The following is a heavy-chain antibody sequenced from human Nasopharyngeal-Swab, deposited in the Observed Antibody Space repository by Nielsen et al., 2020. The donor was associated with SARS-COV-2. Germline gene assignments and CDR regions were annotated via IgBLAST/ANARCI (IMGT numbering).Heavy chain of an antibody. CDR3: ARGGYGSGTNYYYYYMDV. J-gene: IGHJ6*03. D-gene: IGHD3-10*01. CDR2: IWYDGSNK. Sequence: WIRQPPGKGLEWVAVIWYDGSNKYYADSVKGRFTISRDNSKNTLYLQMNSLRAEDTAVYYCARGGYGSGTNYYYYYMDVWGKGTTVTVSS. V-gene: IGHV3-33*01.